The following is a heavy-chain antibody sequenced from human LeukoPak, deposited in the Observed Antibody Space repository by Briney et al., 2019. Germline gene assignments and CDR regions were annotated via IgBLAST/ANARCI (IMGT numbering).Heavy chain of an antibody. V-gene: IGHV4-39*07. D-gene: IGHD3-10*01. CDR1: GGSISSSSYY. J-gene: IGHJ4*02. Sequence: PSETLSLTCTVSGGSISSSSYYWGWIRQPPGKGLEWIGSIYYSGSTYYNPSLTSRVTISVGTSKNHFSLKLSSVTAADTAVYNCAGGSGSYYPSNFDYWGQGILVTVSS. CDR3: AGGSGSYYPSNFDY. CDR2: IYYSGST.